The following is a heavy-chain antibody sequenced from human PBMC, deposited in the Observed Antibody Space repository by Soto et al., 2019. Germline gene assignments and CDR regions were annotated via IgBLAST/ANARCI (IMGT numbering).Heavy chain of an antibody. CDR2: FFHSGST. V-gene: IGHV4-30-2*01. CDR3: VIFY. CDR1: GGSISSGGYS. J-gene: IGHJ4*02. D-gene: IGHD3-10*01. Sequence: PSETLSLTCSVSGGSISSGGYSWSWIRQPPGKGLEWIGYFFHSGSTYYSPSLKSRVTTVYMELKNLSPDDTAVYYCGRGRSGQIVIFYWGQGTPVTVSS.